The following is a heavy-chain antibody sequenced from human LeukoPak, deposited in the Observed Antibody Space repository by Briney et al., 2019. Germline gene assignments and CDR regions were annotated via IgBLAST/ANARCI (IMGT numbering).Heavy chain of an antibody. CDR3: ARVSALARGATGQPAFDI. CDR1: GYTFTGYY. V-gene: IGHV1-2*06. J-gene: IGHJ3*02. Sequence: ASVKVSCKASGYTFTGYYMHWVRQAPGQGLEWMGRINPNSGGTNYAQKFQGRVTMTRDTSISTAYVELSRLRSDDTAVYYCARVSALARGATGQPAFDIWGQGTMVTVSS. CDR2: INPNSGGT. D-gene: IGHD1-14*01.